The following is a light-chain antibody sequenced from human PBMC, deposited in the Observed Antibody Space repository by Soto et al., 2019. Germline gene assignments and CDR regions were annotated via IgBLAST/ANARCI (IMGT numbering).Light chain of an antibody. J-gene: IGKJ5*01. CDR1: XXLLDSADGNTY. CDR3: MQRKEFPIT. Sequence: DPGVTPYKLSLPVXPGEXASIXXXXSXXLLDSADGNTYLDWYLQKPGHAPQLLIYTLSSRATGVPDRFSRIGSGTDFTLKISRVEAEDVGVYYCMQRKEFPITFGQGGRLGIK. V-gene: IGKV2-40*01. CDR2: TLS.